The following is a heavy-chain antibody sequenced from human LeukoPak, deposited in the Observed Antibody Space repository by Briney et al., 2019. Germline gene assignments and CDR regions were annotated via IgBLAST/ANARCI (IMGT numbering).Heavy chain of an antibody. CDR1: GYTLTSYG. CDR2: ISAYNGNT. D-gene: IGHD2-15*01. CDR3: ARDLLNPYCSGGSCIGWFDP. V-gene: IGHV1-18*01. J-gene: IGHJ5*02. Sequence: GASVKVSCKASGYTLTSYGISWLRQAPGQGLEWMGWISAYNGNTNYAQKLQGRVTMTTDTSTSTAYMELRSLRSDDTAVYYCARDLLNPYCSGGSCIGWFDPWGQGTLVTVSS.